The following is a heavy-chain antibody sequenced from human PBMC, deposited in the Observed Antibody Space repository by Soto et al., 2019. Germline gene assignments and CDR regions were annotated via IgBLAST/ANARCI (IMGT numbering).Heavy chain of an antibody. J-gene: IGHJ4*02. CDR3: AREKPGITGTIGFDY. CDR2: ITSNGTSA. D-gene: IGHD1-7*01. Sequence: PGGSLRLSCSASGFTFSSYGIHWVRQAPGKGLEYVSAITSNGTSAYYTDSVKGRFRISRDNSKNTLYLQMSSLGPEDTAVYYCAREKPGITGTIGFDYWGQGTLVTVSS. CDR1: GFTFSSYG. V-gene: IGHV3-64D*08.